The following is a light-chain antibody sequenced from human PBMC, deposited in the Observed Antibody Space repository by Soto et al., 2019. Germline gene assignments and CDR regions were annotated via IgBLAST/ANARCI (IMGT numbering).Light chain of an antibody. V-gene: IGKV3-15*01. CDR1: QSVGNS. J-gene: IGKJ5*01. CDR3: QQYNNWPPIT. Sequence: EIVLTQSPGTLSVSPGEGVTLSCRASQSVGNSLAWYQQKPGQAPRLLIYDTSTRATGIPARFSGSGSGTEFTLTISSLQSEDFAVYYCQQYNNWPPITFGQGTRLEI. CDR2: DTS.